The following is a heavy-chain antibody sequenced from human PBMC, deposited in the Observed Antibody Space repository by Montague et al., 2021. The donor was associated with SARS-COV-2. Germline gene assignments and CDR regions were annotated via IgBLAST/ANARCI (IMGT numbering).Heavy chain of an antibody. CDR2: XSVXXXNT. Sequence: QSGAEVKKPGASVKVSCKASGYSFTSFGISWVRQAPGQGLEWMGXXSVXXXNTNYAQKFQGRVTMTTDTSTSTAYMELRSLRSDDTAVYYCARESEIPVGYQYHGMDVWGQGTTVTVSS. V-gene: IGHV1-18*01. CDR1: GYSFTSFG. CDR3: ARESEIPVGYQYHGMDV. D-gene: IGHD2-2*01. J-gene: IGHJ6*02.